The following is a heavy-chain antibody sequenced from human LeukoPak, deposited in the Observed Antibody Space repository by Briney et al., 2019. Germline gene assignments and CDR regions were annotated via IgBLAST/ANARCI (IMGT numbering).Heavy chain of an antibody. CDR1: GYTLTELS. J-gene: IGHJ4*02. D-gene: IGHD3-3*01. CDR2: FDPEDGET. Sequence: ASVTVSCKVSGYTLTELSMHWVRQAPGKGLEWMGGFDPEDGETIYAQKFQGRVTMTEDTSTDTAYMELSSLRSEDTAVYYCATAPSLGYYDPDYFDYWGQGTLVTVSS. V-gene: IGHV1-24*01. CDR3: ATAPSLGYYDPDYFDY.